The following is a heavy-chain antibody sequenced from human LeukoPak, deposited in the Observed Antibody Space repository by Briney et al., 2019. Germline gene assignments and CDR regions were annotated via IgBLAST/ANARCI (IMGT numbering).Heavy chain of an antibody. V-gene: IGHV3-74*01. D-gene: IGHD3/OR15-3a*01. CDR2: ISSDGSST. CDR3: ARTGYTYYYGMDV. Sequence: GGSPRLSCAASGFTFSTYWVHWVRQAPGKGLVWVSRISSDGSSTNYADSVKGRFTISRDNAKNTLYLQMNSLRAEDTAVYYCARTGYTYYYGMDVWGQGTTVTVSS. J-gene: IGHJ6*02. CDR1: GFTFSTYW.